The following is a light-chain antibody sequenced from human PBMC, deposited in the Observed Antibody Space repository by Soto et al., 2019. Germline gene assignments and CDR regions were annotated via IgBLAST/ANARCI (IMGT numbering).Light chain of an antibody. CDR1: SSNIASYDL. V-gene: IGLV2-23*02. CDR2: GVN. Sequence: QSALTQPDSVSGSPGQSIPISCTGTSSNIASYDLVSWYQQHPGKAPKLIVYGVNKRPSGVSNRFSGCKSGNTASLTISGLQAEDEAAYYCCSYGGYGTFVFGGGTKVTVL. CDR3: CSYGGYGTFV. J-gene: IGLJ2*01.